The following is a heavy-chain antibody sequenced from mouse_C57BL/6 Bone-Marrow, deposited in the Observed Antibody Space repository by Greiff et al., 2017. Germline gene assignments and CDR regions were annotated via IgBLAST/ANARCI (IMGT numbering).Heavy chain of an antibody. J-gene: IGHJ4*01. V-gene: IGHV1-63*01. CDR1: GYTFTNYW. Sequence: QVQLKQSGAELVRPGTSVKMSCKASGYTFTNYWIGWAKQRPGHGLEWIGDIYPGGGYTNYNEKFKGTATLTADKSSSTAYMQFSSLTSEDSAIYYCARYYYGSSYAMDYWGQGTSVTVSS. CDR3: ARYYYGSSYAMDY. CDR2: IYPGGGYT. D-gene: IGHD1-1*01.